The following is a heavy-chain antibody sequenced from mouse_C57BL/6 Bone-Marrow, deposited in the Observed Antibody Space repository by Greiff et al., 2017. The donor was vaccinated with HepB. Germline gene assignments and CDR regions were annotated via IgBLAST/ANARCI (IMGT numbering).Heavy chain of an antibody. V-gene: IGHV5-9-1*02. Sequence: EVKLVESGEGLVKPGGSLKLSCAASGFTFSSYAMSWVRQTPEKRLEWVAYISSGGDYIYYADTVKGRFTISRDNARNTLYLQMSSLKSEDTAMYYWTRDRPYYYGSSWYFDVWGTGTTVTVSS. D-gene: IGHD1-1*01. CDR3: TRDRPYYYGSSWYFDV. J-gene: IGHJ1*03. CDR2: ISSGGDYI. CDR1: GFTFSSYA.